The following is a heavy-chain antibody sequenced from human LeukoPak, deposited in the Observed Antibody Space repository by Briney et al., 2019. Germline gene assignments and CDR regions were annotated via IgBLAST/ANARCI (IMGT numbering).Heavy chain of an antibody. CDR3: ARDLNYEGLFDY. V-gene: IGHV3-74*01. D-gene: IGHD4-11*01. CDR2: INSDGSSI. J-gene: IGHJ4*02. CDR1: GFTFSSHW. Sequence: GGSLRLSCAASGFTFSSHWMHWVRQAPGKGQVWVSRINSDGSSISYADSVKGRFTISRDNAKNTLYLQMNSLRAEDTAVYYCARDLNYEGLFDYWGQGTLVTVSS.